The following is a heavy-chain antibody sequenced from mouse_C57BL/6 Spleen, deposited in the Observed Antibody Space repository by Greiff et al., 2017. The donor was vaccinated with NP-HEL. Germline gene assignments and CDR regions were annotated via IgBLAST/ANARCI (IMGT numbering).Heavy chain of an antibody. CDR3: ARPNYYGSSYAMDY. J-gene: IGHJ4*01. CDR1: GYTFTSYW. D-gene: IGHD1-1*01. CDR2: IDPSDSYT. Sequence: VKLQQPGAELVMPGASVKLSCKASGYTFTSYWMHWVKQRPGQGLEWIGEIDPSDSYTNYNQKFKGKSTLTVDKSSSTAYMQLSSLTSEDSAVYYCARPNYYGSSYAMDYWGQGTSVTVSS. V-gene: IGHV1-69*01.